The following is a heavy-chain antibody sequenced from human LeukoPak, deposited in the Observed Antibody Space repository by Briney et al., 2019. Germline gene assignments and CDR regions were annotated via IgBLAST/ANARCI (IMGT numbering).Heavy chain of an antibody. V-gene: IGHV1-18*01. D-gene: IGHD3-22*01. CDR1: GYLFTTYG. J-gene: IGHJ5*02. Sequence: ASVKVSCKTSGYLFTTYGISRVRQAPGQGLEWMGWISGYSGKTNYAQKLQDRVTVTTDTSTSTAYMELRSLRSDDTAVYYCARDTHDSSGYYYAWGQGTLVTVSS. CDR3: ARDTHDSSGYYYA. CDR2: ISGYSGKT.